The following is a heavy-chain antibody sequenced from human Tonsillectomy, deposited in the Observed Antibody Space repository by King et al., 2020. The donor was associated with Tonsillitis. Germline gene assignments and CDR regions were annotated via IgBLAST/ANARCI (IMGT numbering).Heavy chain of an antibody. CDR2: INPNNGAT. D-gene: IGHD2-15*01. Sequence: QVQLVESGAEVKKPGASVKVSCKASGYTFTGYYMHWVRQAPGQGLEWMGWINPNNGATNYGQKFQGRVTMTRDTSISTAYMELSSLRSDDTAVYYCSRTSDMVVVVAASLAAFDIWGQGTKVTVSS. J-gene: IGHJ3*02. CDR3: SRTSDMVVVVAASLAAFDI. V-gene: IGHV1-2*02. CDR1: GYTFTGYY.